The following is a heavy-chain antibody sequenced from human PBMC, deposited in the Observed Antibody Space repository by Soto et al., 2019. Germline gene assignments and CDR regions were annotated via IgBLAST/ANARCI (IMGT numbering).Heavy chain of an antibody. D-gene: IGHD3-3*01. CDR1: GYTLTELS. J-gene: IGHJ6*02. V-gene: IGHV1-24*01. Sequence: QVQLVQSGAEVKKPGASVKVSCKVSGYTLTELSMHWVRQAPGKGLEWMRGFDPEDGETIYAHKFQGRVTMTEDTSTETAYMGLSSLRSQDTAVYYCATYTIFDLEKNYHGMHVWDQGTTVTVSS. CDR3: ATYTIFDLEKNYHGMHV. CDR2: FDPEDGET.